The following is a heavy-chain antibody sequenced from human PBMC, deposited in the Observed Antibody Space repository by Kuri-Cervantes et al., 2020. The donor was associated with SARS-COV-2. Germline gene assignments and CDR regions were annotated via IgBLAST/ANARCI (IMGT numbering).Heavy chain of an antibody. CDR2: IYYSGST. Sequence: SETLSLTCTVSGGSISSSSYYWGWIRQPPGKGLEWIGSIYYSGSTNYNPSLKSRVTISVDTSKNQFSLKLSSVTAADTAVYHCAREPQYGDFFDYWGQGTLVTVSS. V-gene: IGHV4-39*07. CDR3: AREPQYGDFFDY. J-gene: IGHJ4*02. D-gene: IGHD4-17*01. CDR1: GGSISSSSYY.